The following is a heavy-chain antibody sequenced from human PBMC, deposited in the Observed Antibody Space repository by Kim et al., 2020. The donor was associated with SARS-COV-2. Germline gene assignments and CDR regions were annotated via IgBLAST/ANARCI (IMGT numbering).Heavy chain of an antibody. CDR3: ARDSYYYDSSGYHFYP. V-gene: IGHV3-48*02. CDR1: GFTFSSYS. CDR2: ISSSSSTI. Sequence: GGSLRLSCAASGFTFSSYSMNWVRQAPGKGLEWVSYISSSSSTIYYADSVKGRFTISRDNAKNSLYLQMNSLRDEDTAVYYCARDSYYYDSSGYHFYPWGQGTLVTVSS. D-gene: IGHD3-22*01. J-gene: IGHJ5*02.